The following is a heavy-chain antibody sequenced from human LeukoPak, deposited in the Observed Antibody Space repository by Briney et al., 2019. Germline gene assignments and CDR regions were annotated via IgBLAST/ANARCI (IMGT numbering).Heavy chain of an antibody. Sequence: GGSLRLSCAASGFTSSSYAMSWVRQAPGKGLEWVSAITGSGDRTFYADSVKGRFTISRDNSKNTLFLQMNGLRGEDTAVYYCAKGMYHDFWRGVDYWGQGTLVAVSS. CDR2: ITGSGDRT. CDR1: GFTSSSYA. CDR3: AKGMYHDFWRGVDY. V-gene: IGHV3-23*01. J-gene: IGHJ4*02. D-gene: IGHD3-3*01.